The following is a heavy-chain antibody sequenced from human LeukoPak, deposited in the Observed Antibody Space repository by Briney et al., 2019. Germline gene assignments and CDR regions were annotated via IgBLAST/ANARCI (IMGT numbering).Heavy chain of an antibody. CDR3: ATDAYYYDSSGYSTSVHYFDY. CDR1: GYTFTGYY. D-gene: IGHD3-22*01. CDR2: INPNSGGT. J-gene: IGHJ4*02. Sequence: GASVKVSCKASGYTFTGYYMHWVRQAPGQGLEWMGRINPNSGGTNYAQKFQGRVTMTRDTSISTAYMELSRLTSDDTAVYYCATDAYYYDSSGYSTSVHYFDYWDQGTLVTVSS. V-gene: IGHV1-2*06.